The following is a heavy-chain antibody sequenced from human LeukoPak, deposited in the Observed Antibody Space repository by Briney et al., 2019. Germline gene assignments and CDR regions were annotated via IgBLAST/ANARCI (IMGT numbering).Heavy chain of an antibody. CDR1: GFTFSSYE. V-gene: IGHV3-48*03. D-gene: IGHD3-10*01. J-gene: IGHJ4*02. Sequence: GGSLRLSCAASGFTFSSYEMNWVRQAPGKGLEWVSYISSSGSTIYYADSVKGRFTISRDNAKNSLYLQMNSLRAEDTAVYYCARGLWFGEFLFDYWGQGTLVTVSS. CDR2: ISSSGSTI. CDR3: ARGLWFGEFLFDY.